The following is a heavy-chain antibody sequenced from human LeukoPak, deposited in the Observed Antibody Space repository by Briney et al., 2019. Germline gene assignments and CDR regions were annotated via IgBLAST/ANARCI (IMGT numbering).Heavy chain of an antibody. CDR3: AKDFGYSYGHIDY. Sequence: GGSLRLSCAASGFTFSSYGMHWVRQAPGKGLEWVAFIRYDGSNKYYADSVKGRFTISRDNSKNTLYLQMNSLRAEDTAVYYCAKDFGYSYGHIDYWGQGTLVTVSS. V-gene: IGHV3-30*02. CDR1: GFTFSSYG. CDR2: IRYDGSNK. D-gene: IGHD5-18*01. J-gene: IGHJ4*02.